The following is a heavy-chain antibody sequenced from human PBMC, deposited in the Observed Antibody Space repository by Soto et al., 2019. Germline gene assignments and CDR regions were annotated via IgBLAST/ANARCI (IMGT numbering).Heavy chain of an antibody. CDR1: GGTFNSYG. Sequence: QVQLVQSGAEVKKPGSSVKVSCKTSGGTFNSYGLSWVRQAPGQGPEWMGQIIPIFGTAKYAQRFQGRLTISADESTSTFYMELSSLRSDDTAMYYCAREKLSNYFDPWGQGTLVNVSS. D-gene: IGHD4-4*01. J-gene: IGHJ5*02. V-gene: IGHV1-69*01. CDR3: AREKLSNYFDP. CDR2: IIPIFGTA.